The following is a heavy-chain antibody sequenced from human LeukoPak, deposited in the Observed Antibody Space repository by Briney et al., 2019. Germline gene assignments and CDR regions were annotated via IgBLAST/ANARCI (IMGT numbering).Heavy chain of an antibody. Sequence: ASVKVSCKASGYTFTSYGISWVRQAPGQGLEWMGWISAYNGNTNYAQKLQGRVTMTTDTSTSTAYMELRSLRSDDTAVYYCAREQYYYDSSGYYYVDYWGQGTLVTVSS. CDR2: ISAYNGNT. CDR3: AREQYYYDSSGYYYVDY. D-gene: IGHD3-22*01. J-gene: IGHJ4*02. CDR1: GYTFTSYG. V-gene: IGHV1-18*01.